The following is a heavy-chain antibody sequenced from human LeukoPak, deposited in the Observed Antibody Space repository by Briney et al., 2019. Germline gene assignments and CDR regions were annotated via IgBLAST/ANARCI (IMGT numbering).Heavy chain of an antibody. J-gene: IGHJ3*02. D-gene: IGHD5-24*01. CDR1: GGSISSGGYY. Sequence: SETLSLTCTVSGGSISSGGYYWSWIRQHPGTGLEWIGYIYYSGSTYYNPSLKSRVTISVDTSKNQFSLKLSSVTAADTAVYYCARDDGYRTRLDIWGQGTMVTVSS. V-gene: IGHV4-31*03. CDR2: IYYSGST. CDR3: ARDDGYRTRLDI.